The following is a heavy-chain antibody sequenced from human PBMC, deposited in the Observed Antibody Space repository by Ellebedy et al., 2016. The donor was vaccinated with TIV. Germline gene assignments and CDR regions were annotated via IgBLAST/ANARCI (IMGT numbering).Heavy chain of an antibody. Sequence: PGGSLRLSCAASGFTFSDYYMNWIRQAPGKGLEWISAVSSSSSAIFYADSVKGRFSISKDKPRNSLYLQMNTLRDEDTAVYYCTRARVYSNGWYYPDFWGQGTLVAVSS. CDR3: TRARVYSNGWYYPDF. D-gene: IGHD6-19*01. CDR2: VSSSSSAI. J-gene: IGHJ4*02. CDR1: GFTFSDYY. V-gene: IGHV3-11*01.